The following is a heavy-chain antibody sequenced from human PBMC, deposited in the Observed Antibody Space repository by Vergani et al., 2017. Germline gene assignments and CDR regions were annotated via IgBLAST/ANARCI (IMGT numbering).Heavy chain of an antibody. CDR1: GGSFTSYH. Sequence: QVQLQQWGGGLLKPSETLSLTCVVNGGSFTSYHWTWIRQSPGEGLEWVGDIDHTGRPDYNPSLKSRLTMSVDKSRNQFSLTLKSVTATDTAIYFCARVNAETNGHLYYYYHMDVWGQGTAVTVS. CDR2: IDHTGRP. CDR3: ARVNAETNGHLYYYYHMDV. V-gene: IGHV4-34*01. D-gene: IGHD2-8*01. J-gene: IGHJ6*03.